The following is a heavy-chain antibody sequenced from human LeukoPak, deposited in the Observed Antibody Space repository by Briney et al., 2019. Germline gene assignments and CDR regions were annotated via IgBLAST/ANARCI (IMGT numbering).Heavy chain of an antibody. D-gene: IGHD3-3*01. CDR1: GYTFTGYY. CDR2: INPNSGGT. V-gene: IGHV1-2*02. CDR3: ARRDDFWSGHLDY. Sequence: ASVKVSCKASGYTFTGYYMHWVRQAPGQGLEWMGWINPNSGGTNYAQKFQGRVTMTRDTSISTAYMELSRLRSDDAAVYYCARRDDFWSGHLDYWGQGTLVTVSS. J-gene: IGHJ4*02.